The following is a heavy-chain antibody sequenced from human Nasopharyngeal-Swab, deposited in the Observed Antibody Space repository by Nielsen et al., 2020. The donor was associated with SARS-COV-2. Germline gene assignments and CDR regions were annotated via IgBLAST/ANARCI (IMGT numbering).Heavy chain of an antibody. V-gene: IGHV7-4-1*02. Sequence: WVRQAPGQGLEWMGWINTNTGNPTYAQGFTGRFVFSLDTSVSTAYLQISSLKAEDTAVYYCARGGRTRIQLWQGPPYGMDVWGQGTTVTVSS. CDR2: INTNTGNP. CDR3: ARGGRTRIQLWQGPPYGMDV. D-gene: IGHD5-18*01. J-gene: IGHJ6*02.